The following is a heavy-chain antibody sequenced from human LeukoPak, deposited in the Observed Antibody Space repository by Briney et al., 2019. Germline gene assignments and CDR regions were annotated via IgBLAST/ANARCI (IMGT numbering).Heavy chain of an antibody. CDR1: GFTCSSYA. CDR3: AKYYYGSGSYSGNDY. Sequence: GGSLRLSCAASGFTCSSYAMSWVRQAPGKGLEWVSAISGSGGSTYYADSVKGRFTISRDNSENTLYLQMNSLRAEDTAVYYCAKYYYGSGSYSGNDYWGQGTLVTVSS. CDR2: ISGSGGST. D-gene: IGHD3-10*01. V-gene: IGHV3-23*01. J-gene: IGHJ4*02.